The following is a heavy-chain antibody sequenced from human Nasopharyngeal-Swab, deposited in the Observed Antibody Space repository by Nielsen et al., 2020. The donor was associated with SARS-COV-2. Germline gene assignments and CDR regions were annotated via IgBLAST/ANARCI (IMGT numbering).Heavy chain of an antibody. V-gene: IGHV4-39*07. CDR1: GGSISSSRYY. Sequence: SETLSLTCNVSGGSISSSRYYWGWIRQPPGKGLEWIGSIYYSGSTYYNPSLKSRVTISVDTSKNQFSLKLSSVTAADTAVYYCVGSSWYGDYYYYYGMDVWGQGTTVTVSS. D-gene: IGHD6-13*01. CDR2: IYYSGST. CDR3: VGSSWYGDYYYYYGMDV. J-gene: IGHJ6*02.